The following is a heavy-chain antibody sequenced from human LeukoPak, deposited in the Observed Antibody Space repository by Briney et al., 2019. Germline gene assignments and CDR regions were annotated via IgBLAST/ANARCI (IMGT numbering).Heavy chain of an antibody. Sequence: SETLSLTYTVSGGSISSSSYYWGWIRQPPGKGLEWIGSIYYSGSTYYNPSLKSRVTISVDTSKNQFSLKLSSVTAADTAVYYCARLFPMFDPWGQGTLVTVSS. CDR1: GGSISSSSYY. V-gene: IGHV4-39*01. CDR2: IYYSGST. CDR3: ARLFPMFDP. J-gene: IGHJ5*02. D-gene: IGHD3-3*01.